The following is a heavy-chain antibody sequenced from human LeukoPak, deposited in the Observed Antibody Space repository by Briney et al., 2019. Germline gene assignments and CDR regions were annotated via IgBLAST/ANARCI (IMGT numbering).Heavy chain of an antibody. V-gene: IGHV4-30-4*08. CDR3: ASRSYYYDSSGYDAFDI. Sequence: SQTLSLTCTVSGGSISSGDYYWSWIRQPPGKGLEWIGYIYYSGSTYYNPSLKSRVTISVDTSKNQFSLKLSPVTAADTAVYYCASRSYYYDSSGYDAFDIWGQGTMVTVSS. CDR2: IYYSGST. D-gene: IGHD3-22*01. CDR1: GGSISSGDYY. J-gene: IGHJ3*02.